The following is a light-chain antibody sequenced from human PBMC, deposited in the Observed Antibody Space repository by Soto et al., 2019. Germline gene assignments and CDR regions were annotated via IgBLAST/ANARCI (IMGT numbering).Light chain of an antibody. J-gene: IGKJ1*01. V-gene: IGKV3-20*01. Sequence: EIVLTQSPGTLSLSPGERATLSCRASQSASSTYLAWYQQKPGQAPRLLIYGASSRATGIPDGFSGSGSGTDFTLTIRRLEAEDFAVYYCQQSGTFGQGTKVEIK. CDR2: GAS. CDR3: QQSGT. CDR1: QSASSTY.